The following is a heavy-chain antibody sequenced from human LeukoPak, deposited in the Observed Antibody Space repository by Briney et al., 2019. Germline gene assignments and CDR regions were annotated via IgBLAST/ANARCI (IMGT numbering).Heavy chain of an antibody. CDR2: IYYSGST. CDR3: AISGYDPGANFDY. D-gene: IGHD5-12*01. Sequence: SETLSLTCTVSGGSISSSSYYWGWIRQPPGKGLEWIGSIYYSGSTYYNPSLKSRVTISVDTSKNQFSLKLSSVTAADTAVYDCAISGYDPGANFDYWGQGTLVTVSS. CDR1: GGSISSSSYY. V-gene: IGHV4-39*07. J-gene: IGHJ4*02.